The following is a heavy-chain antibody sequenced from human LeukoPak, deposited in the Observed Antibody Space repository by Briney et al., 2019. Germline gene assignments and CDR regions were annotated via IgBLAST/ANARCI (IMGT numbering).Heavy chain of an antibody. CDR2: ISSGSGNS. D-gene: IGHD6-6*01. Sequence: PGGSLRLSCAASGFAFSTSDMSWVRQAPGKGLEWISYISSGSGNSHYADSVKGRFAISRDNAKNSLYLQMNSLRAEDTAVYYCASGAYTTSSPPAYWGQGTLVTVSS. J-gene: IGHJ4*02. CDR1: GFAFSTSD. V-gene: IGHV3-48*01. CDR3: ASGAYTTSSPPAY.